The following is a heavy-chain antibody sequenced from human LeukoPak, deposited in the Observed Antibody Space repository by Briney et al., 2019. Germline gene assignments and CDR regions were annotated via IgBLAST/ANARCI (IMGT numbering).Heavy chain of an antibody. Sequence: PGGSLRLSCAASGFTVSSNYMSWVRQAPGKGLEWVSVIYSGGSTYYADSVKGRFTISRDNSKNTLYLQMNSLRAEDTAVYYCARDRMVATIDGYYYYGMDVWGQGTTVTVSS. J-gene: IGHJ6*02. D-gene: IGHD5-12*01. V-gene: IGHV3-53*01. CDR2: IYSGGST. CDR3: ARDRMVATIDGYYYYGMDV. CDR1: GFTVSSNY.